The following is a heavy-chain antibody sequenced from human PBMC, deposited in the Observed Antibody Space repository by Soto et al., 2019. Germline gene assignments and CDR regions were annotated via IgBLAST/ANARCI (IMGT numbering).Heavy chain of an antibody. CDR2: INHSGST. V-gene: IGHV4-34*01. D-gene: IGHD3-3*01. J-gene: IGHJ4*02. Sequence: TSETLSLTCAVYGGSFSGYYWSWIRQPPGKGLEWIGEINHSGSTNYNPSLKSRVTISVDTSKNQFSLKLSSVTAADTAVYYCARVPPEDFWSGYYTGIYFDYWGQGTLVTVSS. CDR3: ARVPPEDFWSGYYTGIYFDY. CDR1: GGSFSGYY.